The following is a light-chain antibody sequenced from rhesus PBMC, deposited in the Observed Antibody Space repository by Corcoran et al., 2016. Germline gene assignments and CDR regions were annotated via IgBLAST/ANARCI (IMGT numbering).Light chain of an antibody. V-gene: IGLV2-32*02. CDR2: EVS. J-gene: IGLJ1*01. Sequence: QAALTQPRSESGSPGQSVTISCTGTSSDIGGYNYVSWYQQHPDTAPKLMIYEVSKRPSGVSDRFSGSKSGNTASLTISGLQAEDDADYYCSSYAGSNTYIFGAGTRITVL. CDR1: SSDIGGYNY. CDR3: SSYAGSNTYI.